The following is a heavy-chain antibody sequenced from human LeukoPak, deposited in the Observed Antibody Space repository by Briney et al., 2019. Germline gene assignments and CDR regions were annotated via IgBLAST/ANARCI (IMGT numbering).Heavy chain of an antibody. CDR2: ISGSGGST. CDR3: AKDHEVQPWFSRYFDY. D-gene: IGHD5-18*01. J-gene: IGHJ4*02. CDR1: GFTFSSYA. Sequence: GGSLRLSCAASGFTFSSYAMSWVRQAPGKGLEWVSAISGSGGSTYYADSVKGRFTISRDNSKNTLYLQMNSLRAEDTAVYYCAKDHEVQPWFSRYFDYWGQGTLVTVSS. V-gene: IGHV3-23*01.